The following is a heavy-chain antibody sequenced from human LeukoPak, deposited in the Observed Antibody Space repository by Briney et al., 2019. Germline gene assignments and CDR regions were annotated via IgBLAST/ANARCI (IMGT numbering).Heavy chain of an antibody. Sequence: PSETQSLTCTVSGGSISSGGYYWSWIRQHPGKGLEWIGYIYYSGSTYYNPSLKSRVTISVDTSKNQFSLKLSSVTAADTAVYYCARAPGGMVRGVISPDYYYGMDVWGQGTTVTVSS. J-gene: IGHJ6*02. CDR3: ARAPGGMVRGVISPDYYYGMDV. CDR1: GGSISSGGYY. D-gene: IGHD3-10*01. CDR2: IYYSGST. V-gene: IGHV4-31*03.